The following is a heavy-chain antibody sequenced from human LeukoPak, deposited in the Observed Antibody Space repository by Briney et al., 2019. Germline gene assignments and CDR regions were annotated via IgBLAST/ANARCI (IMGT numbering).Heavy chain of an antibody. J-gene: IGHJ6*02. V-gene: IGHV1-69*13. CDR3: ARDIDVDTAMAYYYYDGMDV. CDR2: IIPIFGTA. D-gene: IGHD5-18*01. Sequence: SVKVSCKASGGTLSSYAISWVRQAPGHGLEWMGGIIPIFGTANYAQKFQGRVTITADESTSTAYMELSSLRSEDTAVYYCARDIDVDTAMAYYYYDGMDVWGQGTTVTVSS. CDR1: GGTLSSYA.